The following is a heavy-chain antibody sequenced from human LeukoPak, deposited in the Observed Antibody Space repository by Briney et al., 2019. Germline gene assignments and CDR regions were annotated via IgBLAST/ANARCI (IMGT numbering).Heavy chain of an antibody. CDR2: ISYGYGPP. Sequence: PGGSLRLSCAASGFSIGSYAMSWVRQAPGKGLEWVSHISYGYGPPYQPDLVKGRFIISRDNSRNMLFLQMNSLRVEDTAIYYCAKETSGYCAGGACYSYHYFDSWGQGILVTVSS. D-gene: IGHD2-15*01. J-gene: IGHJ4*02. V-gene: IGHV3-23*01. CDR3: AKETSGYCAGGACYSYHYFDS. CDR1: GFSIGSYA.